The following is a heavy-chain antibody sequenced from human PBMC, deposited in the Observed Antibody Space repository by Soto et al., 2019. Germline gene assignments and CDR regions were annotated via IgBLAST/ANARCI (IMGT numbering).Heavy chain of an antibody. CDR2: IYYSGST. J-gene: IGHJ4*02. D-gene: IGHD1-26*01. V-gene: IGHV4-31*03. CDR3: ARAPSGSYPLGY. CDR1: GDSISSGGYY. Sequence: QVQLQESGPGLVKPSQTLSLTCTVSGDSISSGGYYWNWIRQHPGKGLEWIGYIYYSGSTYYNPSLMGRIIISVDTSKNQFSLKLSSVTAADTAVYYCARAPSGSYPLGYWGRGTLVTVSS.